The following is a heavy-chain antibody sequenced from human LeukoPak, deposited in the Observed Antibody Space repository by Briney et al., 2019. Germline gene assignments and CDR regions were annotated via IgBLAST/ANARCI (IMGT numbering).Heavy chain of an antibody. CDR2: MNPKSANT. D-gene: IGHD3-3*01. J-gene: IGHJ5*02. V-gene: IGHV1-8*01. Sequence: ASVKVSCKASGYTFTNNDINWVRQASGQGLEWMGWMNPKSANTGYAQRFQGRVTMTRNTSISTAYMELASLTSEDTAVYYCARDHVLRFLEWSDWFDPWGQGTLVTVSS. CDR3: ARDHVLRFLEWSDWFDP. CDR1: GYTFTNND.